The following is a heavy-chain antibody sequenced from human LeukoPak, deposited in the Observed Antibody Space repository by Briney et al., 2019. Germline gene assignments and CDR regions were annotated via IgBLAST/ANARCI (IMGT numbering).Heavy chain of an antibody. Sequence: PGGSLRPSCAASGFTFSTYSMSWVRRAPWKGLEWVSLIFPSGDTTYYANSVKGRFTISRDNSKNTLYLQMHSLRAEDTAVYYCAKDQRPDSGCDIDYWGQGTLVTVSS. CDR3: AKDQRPDSGCDIDY. CDR1: GFTFSTYS. D-gene: IGHD5-12*01. J-gene: IGHJ4*02. V-gene: IGHV3-23*01. CDR2: IFPSGDTT.